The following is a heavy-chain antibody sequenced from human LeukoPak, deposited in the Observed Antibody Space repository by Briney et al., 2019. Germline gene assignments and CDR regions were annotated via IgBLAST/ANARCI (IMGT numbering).Heavy chain of an antibody. Sequence: RPGGSLRLSCAVSGFTVSSNHMSWVRQAPGKGLEWVSVFYSGGDTHYADSVKGRFTISRDNSKNTLYLQMNSLRAEDTAVYYCAKGDRYCSNTSCYTNAFDIWGQGTMVTVSS. CDR3: AKGDRYCSNTSCYTNAFDI. V-gene: IGHV3-53*01. CDR1: GFTVSSNH. J-gene: IGHJ3*02. CDR2: FYSGGDT. D-gene: IGHD2-2*02.